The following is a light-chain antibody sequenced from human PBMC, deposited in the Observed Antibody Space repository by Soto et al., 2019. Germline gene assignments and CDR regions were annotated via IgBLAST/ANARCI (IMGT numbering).Light chain of an antibody. V-gene: IGLV2-14*03. Sequence: QSVLTQPASVSGPPGQSITLSCTETNSDVGAYNYVSWFQQHPGKAPKLMVYDVSNRPSGVSNRFSGSKSGNTASLTISGLQAEDEADYYCSSYTTSSTYVFGDGTKVTVL. CDR1: NSDVGAYNY. CDR3: SSYTTSSTYV. CDR2: DVS. J-gene: IGLJ1*01.